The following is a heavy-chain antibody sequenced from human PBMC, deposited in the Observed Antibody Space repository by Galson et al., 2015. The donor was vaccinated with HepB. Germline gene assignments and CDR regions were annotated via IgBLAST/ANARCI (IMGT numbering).Heavy chain of an antibody. CDR1: GYTFTSYY. D-gene: IGHD3-3*01. Sequence: SVKVSCKASGYTFTSYYMHWVRQAPGQGLEWMGIINPSGGSTSYAQKFQGRVTMTRDTSTSTVYMELSSLRSEDTAVYYCARVRGYYEFWSGYSAFDYWGQGTLVTVSS. J-gene: IGHJ4*02. CDR3: ARVRGYYEFWSGYSAFDY. V-gene: IGHV1-46*01. CDR2: INPSGGST.